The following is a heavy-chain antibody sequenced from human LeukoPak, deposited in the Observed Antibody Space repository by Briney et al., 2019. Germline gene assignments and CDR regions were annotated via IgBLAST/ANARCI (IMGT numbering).Heavy chain of an antibody. D-gene: IGHD6-25*01. J-gene: IGHJ3*02. V-gene: IGHV3-7*03. Sequence: GGSLRLSCAASGFALSSHWMTWVRQVLGRGPEWVANVNRDGSETYYLDSVKGRFTISRDNAKNSLYLQMSSLRVGDTAVYYCRGSGDAFDIWGQGTMVTVSS. CDR3: RGSGDAFDI. CDR2: VNRDGSET. CDR1: GFALSSHW.